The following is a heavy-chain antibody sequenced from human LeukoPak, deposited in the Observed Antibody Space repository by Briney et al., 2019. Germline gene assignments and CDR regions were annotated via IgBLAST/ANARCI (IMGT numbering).Heavy chain of an antibody. J-gene: IGHJ4*02. D-gene: IGHD2-21*02. Sequence: PGGSLRLSCAASGFTFSSYGMHWVRQPPGKGLEWVAVISYDGTYKYYADSVKGRLTISRDNSKNTLSLQMNSLRTEDTAVYYCAKWGPHCVGDYCPALDSWGQGTLVTVSS. CDR1: GFTFSSYG. V-gene: IGHV3-30*18. CDR3: AKWGPHCVGDYCPALDS. CDR2: ISYDGTYK.